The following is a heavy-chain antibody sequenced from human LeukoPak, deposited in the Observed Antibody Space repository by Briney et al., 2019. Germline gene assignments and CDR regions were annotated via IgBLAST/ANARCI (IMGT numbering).Heavy chain of an antibody. CDR3: VRDQGWFGELLEGYYYYYMDV. Sequence: GGSLRLSCAASGFTFSTYWMTWVRQAPGKGLEWVAKIKQDGSEKYFVDSVKGRFTISRDNANNSLYLQMNSLRAEDTAVYYCVRDQGWFGELLEGYYYYYMDVWGKGTTVTVSS. D-gene: IGHD3-10*01. V-gene: IGHV3-7*01. CDR2: IKQDGSEK. J-gene: IGHJ6*03. CDR1: GFTFSTYW.